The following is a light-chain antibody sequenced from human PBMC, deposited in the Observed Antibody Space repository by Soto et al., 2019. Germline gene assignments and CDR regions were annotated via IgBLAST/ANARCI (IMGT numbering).Light chain of an antibody. Sequence: DIQMTQSHTTLSASVGDRVIITCRAIQSISSWLAWYQEKPGKAPKLLIYKASSLESGVPSRFSGSGSGTEFTLTISNLQPDDFATYYCQQYTNYRWTFGQGTKVEIK. V-gene: IGKV1-5*03. CDR3: QQYTNYRWT. J-gene: IGKJ1*01. CDR1: QSISSW. CDR2: KAS.